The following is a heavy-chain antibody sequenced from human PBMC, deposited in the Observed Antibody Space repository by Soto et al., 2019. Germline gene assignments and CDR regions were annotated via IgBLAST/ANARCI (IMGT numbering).Heavy chain of an antibody. Sequence: ASVKVSCKASGYTFTDYYMHWVRQAPGQGLEWMGWINPKSGDAKYAQKFQGWVTMSRDTSINTAYMELSRLTSDDTAVYFCARVTSGYCSSSSCYGDTFDIWGQGTMVTVSS. CDR1: GYTFTDYY. CDR2: INPKSGDA. CDR3: ARVTSGYCSSSSCYGDTFDI. D-gene: IGHD2-2*01. V-gene: IGHV1-2*04. J-gene: IGHJ3*02.